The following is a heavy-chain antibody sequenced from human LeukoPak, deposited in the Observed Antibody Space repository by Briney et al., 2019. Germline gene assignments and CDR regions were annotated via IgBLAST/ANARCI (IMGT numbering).Heavy chain of an antibody. Sequence: KDLQTLSLTSAISGDSVSSDSAACNWIRQSPSRGLGWRGRTYYRSKRNYDYAVSVKSRIPVNPDTSQNEFSLHPYSVTPEDTVVSYCAREPPGDQGYDYWGQGTLVSDSP. CDR1: GDSVSSDSAA. D-gene: IGHD1-14*01. V-gene: IGHV6-1*01. CDR2: TYYRSKRNY. CDR3: AREPPGDQGYDY. J-gene: IGHJ4*02.